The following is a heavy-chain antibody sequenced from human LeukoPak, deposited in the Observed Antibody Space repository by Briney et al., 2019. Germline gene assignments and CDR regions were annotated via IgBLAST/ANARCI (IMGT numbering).Heavy chain of an antibody. CDR3: ANDGAYYDSSTDAFDI. CDR1: GFTFSTYA. Sequence: GGSLRLSCAASGFTFSTYAMTWVRQAPGKGLEWVSAISGSGGSTYYADSVKGRFTISRDNSKNTLYLQMNSLRAEDTAVYYCANDGAYYDSSTDAFDIWGQGTMVTVSS. J-gene: IGHJ3*02. CDR2: ISGSGGST. V-gene: IGHV3-23*01. D-gene: IGHD3-22*01.